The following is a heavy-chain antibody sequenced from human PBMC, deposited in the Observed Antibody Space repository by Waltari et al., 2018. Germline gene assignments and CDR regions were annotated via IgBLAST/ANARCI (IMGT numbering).Heavy chain of an antibody. V-gene: IGHV4-39*07. CDR3: ARARRAGDTARKRHHAFDY. Sequence: QLQLQASGPGLVKPSETLSLTCTVSGGSISSSSYYWGWLRQPPGKGLEWIGSIYYSGSTYYNPSLKSRVTISVDTSKNQFSLKLSSVTAADTAVYYCARARRAGDTARKRHHAFDYWGQGTLVTVSS. J-gene: IGHJ4*02. D-gene: IGHD5-18*01. CDR2: IYYSGST. CDR1: GGSISSSSYY.